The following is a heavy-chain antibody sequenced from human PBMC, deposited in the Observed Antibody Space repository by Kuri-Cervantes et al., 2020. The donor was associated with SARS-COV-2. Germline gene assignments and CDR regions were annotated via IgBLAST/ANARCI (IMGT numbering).Heavy chain of an antibody. CDR1: GYTFTSYG. D-gene: IGHD3-3*01. CDR2: ISAYNGNT. V-gene: IGHV1-18*04. J-gene: IGHJ6*02. Sequence: ASVKVSCKASGYTFTSYGISWVRQAPGQGLEWMGWISAYNGNTNYAQKLQGRVTMTTDTPTSTAYMELRSLRSDDTAVYYCARDVLRFLEWLDYYYYYGMDVWGQGTTVTVSS. CDR3: ARDVLRFLEWLDYYYYYGMDV.